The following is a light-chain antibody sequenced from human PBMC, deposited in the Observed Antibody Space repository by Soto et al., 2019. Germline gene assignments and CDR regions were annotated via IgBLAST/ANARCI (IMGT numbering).Light chain of an antibody. J-gene: IGKJ1*01. Sequence: DSHMTHSPSTVSASVGDRVTVTCRASQSINTWLAWYQQKPGKAPKLLIYDASSLQSGVPSRFTGRGSGTEFTLTISSLQPDDFATYYCQQYDTYSRTFGQGTKVDIK. CDR1: QSINTW. CDR3: QQYDTYSRT. CDR2: DAS. V-gene: IGKV1-5*01.